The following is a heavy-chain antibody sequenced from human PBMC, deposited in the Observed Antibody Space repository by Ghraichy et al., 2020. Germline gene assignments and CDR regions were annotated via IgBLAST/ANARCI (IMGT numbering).Heavy chain of an antibody. D-gene: IGHD2-15*01. CDR3: ARGPQKFCSGGTCYSSNNGMDV. J-gene: IGHJ6*02. CDR1: GYTFTGYS. Sequence: ASVKVSCKASGYTFTGYSLHWVRQAPGQGLEWMGWINPNSGSTNSAQKFQGRVTMTRDTSISTAYMELSRLRSDDTAVYYCARGPQKFCSGGTCYSSNNGMDVWGQGTTVSVSS. CDR2: INPNSGST. V-gene: IGHV1-2*02.